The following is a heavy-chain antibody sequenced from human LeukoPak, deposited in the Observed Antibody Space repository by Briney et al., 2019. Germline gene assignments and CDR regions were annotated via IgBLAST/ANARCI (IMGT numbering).Heavy chain of an antibody. V-gene: IGHV4-39*01. Sequence: PSETLSLTCTVSGGSISSSSYYWGWIRQPPGKGLEWIGSLHYGGSTYYNPSLKSRVTISVDTSKKQISLKQNSVTAADTAVYYCARLTFHYDGSGYYFDYWGQGTLATVSS. CDR1: GGSISSSSYY. J-gene: IGHJ4*02. CDR3: ARLTFHYDGSGYYFDY. D-gene: IGHD3-22*01. CDR2: LHYGGST.